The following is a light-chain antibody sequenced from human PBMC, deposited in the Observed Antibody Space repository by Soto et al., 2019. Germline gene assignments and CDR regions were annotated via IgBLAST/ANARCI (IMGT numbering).Light chain of an antibody. CDR2: GAS. CDR3: QQYGTSPTWT. Sequence: EIVLTQSPGTLSLSPGETATLSCRAGQSVSLNYLAWYQQKPGQAPRLPIYGASSRAAGIPDRFSGSGSGTDFTLTISRLEPEDFAVYYCQQYGTSPTWTFGQGTKVEIK. CDR1: QSVSLNY. V-gene: IGKV3-20*01. J-gene: IGKJ1*01.